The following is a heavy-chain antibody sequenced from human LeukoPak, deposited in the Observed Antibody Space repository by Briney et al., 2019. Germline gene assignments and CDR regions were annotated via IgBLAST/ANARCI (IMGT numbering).Heavy chain of an antibody. D-gene: IGHD3-10*01. J-gene: IGHJ6*03. CDR3: ARGMVRGVIPRYYYMDV. CDR2: INHSGST. Sequence: SETLSLTCAVYGGSLSGYYWSWIRQPPGKGLEWIGEINHSGSTNYNPSLKSRVTISVDTSKNQFSLKLSSVTAADTAVYYCARGMVRGVIPRYYYMDVWGKGTTVTVSS. V-gene: IGHV4-34*01. CDR1: GGSLSGYY.